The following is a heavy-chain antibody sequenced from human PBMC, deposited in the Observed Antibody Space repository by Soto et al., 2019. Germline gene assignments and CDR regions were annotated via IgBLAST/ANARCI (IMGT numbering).Heavy chain of an antibody. CDR2: IYYSGST. J-gene: IGHJ6*02. V-gene: IGHV4-31*03. D-gene: IGHD3-3*01. Sequence: TLSLTCTVSGGSISSGGYYWSWIRQHPGKGLEWIGYIYYSGSTYYNPSLKSRVTISVDTSKNQFSLKLSSVTAADTAVYYCARAATHYDFWSGSPYYYYGMDVWGQGTTVTVSS. CDR3: ARAATHYDFWSGSPYYYYGMDV. CDR1: GGSISSGGYY.